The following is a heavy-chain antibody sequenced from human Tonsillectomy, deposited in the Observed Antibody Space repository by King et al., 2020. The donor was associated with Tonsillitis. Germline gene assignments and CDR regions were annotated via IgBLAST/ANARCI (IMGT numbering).Heavy chain of an antibody. CDR2: ISSSSSYI. J-gene: IGHJ5*02. D-gene: IGHD6-13*01. V-gene: IGHV3-21*01. CDR3: ARGRSSRYNWFDP. CDR1: GFTFSSYS. Sequence: VQLVESGGGLVKPGGSLRLSCAASGFTFSSYSMNWVRQAPGKGLEWVSSISSSSSYIYYADSVKGRFTISRDNAKNSLYLQMNSLRAEDTAVYYCARGRSSRYNWFDPWGQGTLVTVSS.